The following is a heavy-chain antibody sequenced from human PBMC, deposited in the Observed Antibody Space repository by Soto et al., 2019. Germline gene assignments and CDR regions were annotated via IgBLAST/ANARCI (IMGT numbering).Heavy chain of an antibody. CDR1: GFTFSDYY. Sequence: GGSLRLSCAASGFTFSDYYMSWIRQAPGKGLEWVSYISSSGSTIYYADSVKGRFTISRDNAKNSLYLQMNSLRAEDTAVYYCARDGYSSSWYFFPPDAFDIWGQGTMVTVSS. CDR3: ARDGYSSSWYFFPPDAFDI. V-gene: IGHV3-11*01. CDR2: ISSSGSTI. D-gene: IGHD6-13*01. J-gene: IGHJ3*02.